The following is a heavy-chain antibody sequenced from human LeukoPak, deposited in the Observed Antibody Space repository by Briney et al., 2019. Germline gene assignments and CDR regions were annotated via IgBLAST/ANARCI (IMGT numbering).Heavy chain of an antibody. V-gene: IGHV4-61*02. D-gene: IGHD2-21*01. CDR3: ARGGIPDY. J-gene: IGHJ4*02. CDR2: FYTSGTP. CDR1: GGSISSSSYY. Sequence: PSETLSLTCTVSGGSISSSSYYWGWIRQPPGKGLEWIGRFYTSGTPNYNPSLKSRVTISVDTSRNQFSLKLSSVTAADTAVYYCARGGIPDYWGQGILVTVSS.